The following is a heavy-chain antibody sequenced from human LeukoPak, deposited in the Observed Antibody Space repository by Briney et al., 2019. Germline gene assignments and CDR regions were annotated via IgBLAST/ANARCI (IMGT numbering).Heavy chain of an antibody. CDR3: ARDFYGDYACDY. J-gene: IGHJ4*02. CDR1: GFTFSSYS. V-gene: IGHV3-21*01. CDR2: ISSSSSYI. Sequence: PGGSLRLSCAASGFTFSSYSMHWVRQAPGKGLEWVSSISSSSSYIYYADSVKGRFTISRDNAKNSLYLQMNSLRAEDTAVYYCARDFYGDYACDYWGQGTLVTVSS. D-gene: IGHD4-17*01.